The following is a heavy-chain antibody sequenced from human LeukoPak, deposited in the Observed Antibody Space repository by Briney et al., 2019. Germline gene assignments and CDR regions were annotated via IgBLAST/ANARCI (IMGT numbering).Heavy chain of an antibody. V-gene: IGHV1-46*01. CDR1: GYTFTSYY. CDR3: TSNTYCYGSGSYYPDAFDI. D-gene: IGHD3-10*01. CDR2: INPSGGST. J-gene: IGHJ3*02. Sequence: ASVKVSCKASGYTFTSYYMHWVRQAPGQGLEWMGIINPSGGSTSYAQKFQGRVTMTRDTSTSTVYMELSSLRSEDTAVYYCTSNTYCYGSGSYYPDAFDIWGQGTMVTVSS.